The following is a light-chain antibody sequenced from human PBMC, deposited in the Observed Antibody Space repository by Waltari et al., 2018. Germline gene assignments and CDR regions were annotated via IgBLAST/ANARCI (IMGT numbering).Light chain of an antibody. CDR1: NFNIGATT. J-gene: IGLJ3*02. Sequence: QSVLTQPPSASGTPGQSVTIPCSGSNFNIGATTVNWYQPPPGTAPKLFTHSNHRRPSGVPGRFSGSKSGTSASLAISGLQSDDEADYYCATWDDSLNGWVFGGGTKLTVL. CDR3: ATWDDSLNGWV. CDR2: SNH. V-gene: IGLV1-44*01.